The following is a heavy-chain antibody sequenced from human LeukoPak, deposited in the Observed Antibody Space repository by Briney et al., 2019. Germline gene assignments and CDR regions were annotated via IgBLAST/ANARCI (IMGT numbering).Heavy chain of an antibody. V-gene: IGHV4-34*01. Sequence: SETLSLTCAVYGGSFSGYYWSWIRQPPGKGLEWIGEINHSGSTNYNPSLKSRVTISVDTSKNQFSLKLSSVTAADTAVYYCARGLFWHTVTPRRLEYYNGMDVWGQGTTVTVSS. CDR3: ARGLFWHTVTPRRLEYYNGMDV. CDR2: INHSGST. CDR1: GGSFSGYY. J-gene: IGHJ6*02. D-gene: IGHD4-17*01.